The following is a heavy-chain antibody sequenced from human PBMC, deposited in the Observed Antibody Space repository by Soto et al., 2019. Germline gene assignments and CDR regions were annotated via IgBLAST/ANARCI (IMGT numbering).Heavy chain of an antibody. CDR3: ERESPVAGTDNWFDS. V-gene: IGHV4-4*07. CDR1: GAFISGYY. J-gene: IGHJ5*01. CDR2: IYASGDT. Sequence: SETLSLTCTVSGAFISGYYWSWIRQPAGKGLEWIGRIYASGDTKYSPSLRSRATMSVDTSNKQFSLKLNSVTAADTAVYYCERESPVAGTDNWFDSWGQGTLVTVYS. D-gene: IGHD6-13*01.